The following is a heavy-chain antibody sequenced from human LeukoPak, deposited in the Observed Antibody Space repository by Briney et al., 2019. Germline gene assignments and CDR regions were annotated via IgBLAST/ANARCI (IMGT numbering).Heavy chain of an antibody. V-gene: IGHV1-69*05. D-gene: IGHD2-2*01. J-gene: IGHJ4*02. CDR2: IIPIFGTA. CDR1: GGTFSSYA. CDR3: ARNQGYCSSTSCPHDDY. Sequence: SVKVSCKASGGTFSSYAISWVRQAPGQGLEWMGGIIPIFGTANYAQKFQGRVTITTDESTSTAYMELSSLRSDDTAVYYCARNQGYCSSTSCPHDDYWGQGTLVTVSS.